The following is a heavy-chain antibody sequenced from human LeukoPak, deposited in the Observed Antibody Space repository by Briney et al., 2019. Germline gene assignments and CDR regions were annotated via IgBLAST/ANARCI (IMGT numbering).Heavy chain of an antibody. Sequence: GGSLRLSCAASGFTFSTYEMNWVRQAPGKRLEWVSYISSTGGTIYYGDSVKGRFTISRDNAKKSLYLQMNSLRAEDTAVYYCARVLSWGSDDAFEIWGQGTMVTVSS. V-gene: IGHV3-48*03. D-gene: IGHD7-27*01. J-gene: IGHJ3*02. CDR3: ARVLSWGSDDAFEI. CDR1: GFTFSTYE. CDR2: ISSTGGTI.